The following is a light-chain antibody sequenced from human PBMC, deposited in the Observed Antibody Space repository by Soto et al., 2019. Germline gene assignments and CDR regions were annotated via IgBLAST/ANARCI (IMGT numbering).Light chain of an antibody. CDR3: ETWDNSLSAGV. CDR1: SSNIGNNY. Sequence: QSVLTQPPSVSAAPGQKDTISCSGSSSNIGNNYVSWYQQLPGTAPKLLIYANNKRPSGIPDRFSGSKSGTSATLGITGLQTGDEADYYCETWDNSLSAGVFGGGTKLTV. J-gene: IGLJ3*02. CDR2: ANN. V-gene: IGLV1-51*01.